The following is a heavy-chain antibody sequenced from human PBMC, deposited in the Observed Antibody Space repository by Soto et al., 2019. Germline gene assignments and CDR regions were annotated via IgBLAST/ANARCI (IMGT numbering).Heavy chain of an antibody. V-gene: IGHV3-23*01. CDR2: ISGSGGST. J-gene: IGHJ4*02. CDR1: GFTFSCYA. D-gene: IGHD3-22*01. CDR3: AKEADISGYYPDY. Sequence: GGSLRLSCAASGFTFSCYAMSWVRQAPGKGLEWVSVISGSGGSTHYADSVKGRSTISRDNSKNTPPLQVNSLRGEDTAVYYCAKEADISGYYPDYWGQGTQVTVSS.